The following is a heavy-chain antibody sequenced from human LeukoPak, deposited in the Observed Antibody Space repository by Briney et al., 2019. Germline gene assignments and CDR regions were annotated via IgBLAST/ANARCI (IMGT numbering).Heavy chain of an antibody. D-gene: IGHD6-13*01. V-gene: IGHV3-21*01. Sequence: PGGSLRLSCAASGFTFSSYWMSWVRQAPGKGLEWVSSISSSSSYIYYADSVKGRFTISRDNAKNSLYLQMNSLRAEDTAVYYCARTPRRIAAAFGAFDIWGQGTMVTVSS. CDR1: GFTFSSYW. CDR3: ARTPRRIAAAFGAFDI. CDR2: ISSSSSYI. J-gene: IGHJ3*02.